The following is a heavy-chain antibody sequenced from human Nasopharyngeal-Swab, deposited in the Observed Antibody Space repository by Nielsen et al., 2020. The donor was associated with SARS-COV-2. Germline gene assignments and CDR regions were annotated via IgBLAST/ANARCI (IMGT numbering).Heavy chain of an antibody. CDR3: ASRTGYCSGGSCYSDAFDI. CDR2: ISYDGSNK. D-gene: IGHD2-15*01. J-gene: IGHJ3*02. Sequence: VRQAPGKGLEWVAVISYDGSNKYYADSVKGRFTISRGNSKNTLYLQMNSLRAEDTAVYYCASRTGYCSGGSCYSDAFDIWGQGTMVTVSS. V-gene: IGHV3-30-3*01.